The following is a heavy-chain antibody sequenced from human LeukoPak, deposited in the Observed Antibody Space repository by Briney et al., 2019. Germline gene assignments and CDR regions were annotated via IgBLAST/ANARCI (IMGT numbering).Heavy chain of an antibody. CDR2: INPGVSDA. CDR3: ARLVSVAGLFDY. CDR1: GYSFTSYW. Sequence: GESLKISCKGSGYSFTSYWMGWVRQMPGKGLEWMGIINPGVSDARYSPSFRGQVNISSDRSIRTAYLQWSSLEAADTAMYYCARLVSVAGLFDYWAQGTLVTVSS. J-gene: IGHJ4*02. V-gene: IGHV5-51*01. D-gene: IGHD6-19*01.